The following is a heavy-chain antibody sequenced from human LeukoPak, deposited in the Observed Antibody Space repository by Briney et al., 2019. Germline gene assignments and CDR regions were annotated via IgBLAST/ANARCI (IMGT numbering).Heavy chain of an antibody. J-gene: IGHJ6*03. Sequence: ASVKVSCKASGYTFTSYAMHWVRQAPGQRLEWMGWINAGNGNTKYSQEFQGRVTITRDTSASTAYMELSSLRSEDTAVYYCARHPSTVTGGGYYYYMDVWGKGTTVTISS. D-gene: IGHD4-17*01. CDR1: GYTFTSYA. CDR2: INAGNGNT. V-gene: IGHV1-3*03. CDR3: ARHPSTVTGGGYYYYMDV.